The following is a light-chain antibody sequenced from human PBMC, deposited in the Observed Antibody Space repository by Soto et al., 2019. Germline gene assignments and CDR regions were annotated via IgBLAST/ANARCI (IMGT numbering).Light chain of an antibody. J-gene: IGKJ1*01. CDR1: QTVSSNY. CDR3: QQYGTSPR. CDR2: GAS. Sequence: EIVLTQSPGTLSLSPGERATLSCRASQTVSSNYLAWYQQKPGQAPRLLIDGASSRITGIPERFSGSGSGTDFSLTTSRLEPEDFEVYYCQQYGTSPRFGQGTKVEI. V-gene: IGKV3-20*01.